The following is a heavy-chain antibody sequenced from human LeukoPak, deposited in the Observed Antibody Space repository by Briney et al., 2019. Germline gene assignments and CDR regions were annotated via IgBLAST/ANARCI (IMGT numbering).Heavy chain of an antibody. CDR1: GSIFYNYA. D-gene: IGHD5-24*01. V-gene: IGHV3-33*08. CDR3: ARGDGYNDAEYLQH. J-gene: IGHJ1*01. CDR2: IWYDGSNK. Sequence: GGSLRLSCTGSIFYNYAVNWVRQAPGKGLEWVAVIWYDGSNKYYGDSVKGRFTISRDNSKKTLYLQMNSLRVEDTAVYYCARGDGYNDAEYLQHWGQGTLVTVS.